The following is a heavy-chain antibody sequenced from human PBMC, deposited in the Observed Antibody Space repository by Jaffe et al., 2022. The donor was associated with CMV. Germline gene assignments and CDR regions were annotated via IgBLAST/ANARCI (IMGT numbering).Heavy chain of an antibody. CDR3: TQIREYYDFWSGYSYYYYMDV. J-gene: IGHJ6*03. CDR2: IRSKAYGGTT. CDR1: GFTFGDYA. Sequence: EVQLVESGGGLVQPGRSLRLSCTASGFTFGDYAMSWVRQAPGKGLEWVGFIRSKAYGGTTEYAASVKGRFTISRDDSKSIAYLQMNSLKTEDTAVYYCTQIREYYDFWSGYSYYYYMDVWGKGTTVTVSS. V-gene: IGHV3-49*04. D-gene: IGHD3-3*01.